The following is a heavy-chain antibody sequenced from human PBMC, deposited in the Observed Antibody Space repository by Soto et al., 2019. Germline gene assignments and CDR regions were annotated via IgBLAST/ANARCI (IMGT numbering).Heavy chain of an antibody. V-gene: IGHV1-2*04. CDR2: INPNSGGT. CDR3: ATGRPAPGRRNRWFDP. CDR1: GYTFTGYY. J-gene: IGHJ5*02. Sequence: ASVKVSCKASGYTFTGYYMHWVRQAPGQGLEWMGWINPNSGGTNYAQKFQGWVTMTRDTSISTAYMELSRLRSDNTAVYYCATGRPAPGRRNRWFDPWGQGTLVTVSS. D-gene: IGHD6-13*01.